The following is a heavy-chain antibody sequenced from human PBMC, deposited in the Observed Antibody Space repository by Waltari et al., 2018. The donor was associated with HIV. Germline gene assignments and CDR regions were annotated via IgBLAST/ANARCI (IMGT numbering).Heavy chain of an antibody. J-gene: IGHJ4*02. V-gene: IGHV1-18*01. D-gene: IGHD2-2*01. CDR3: ARINCTSVSCYASLDY. CDR1: GYTFTSDG. Sequence: QVQLVQSGAEGKKPGASVKVSCTASGYTFTSDGMSWVRQAPGQGLEWMGWVSAYNGNTNYAQKLQGRVTMTTDTSTSTAYMELRSLRSDDTAVYYCARINCTSVSCYASLDYWGQGTLVTVSS. CDR2: VSAYNGNT.